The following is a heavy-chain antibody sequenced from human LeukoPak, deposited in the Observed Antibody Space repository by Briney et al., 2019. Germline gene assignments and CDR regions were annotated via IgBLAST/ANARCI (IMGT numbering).Heavy chain of an antibody. CDR2: IRFDGNNK. J-gene: IGHJ3*01. Sequence: GGSLRLSCVASGFSFSSYGMHWVRQAPGKGLEWLAFIRFDGNNKFYVDSVKGRFTISRDNSKNTLYLEMNGLRAEDTAVFYCAKSRTTYNNLGGGSFDAWGQGTMVTVSS. CDR3: AKSRTTYNNLGGGSFDA. V-gene: IGHV3-30*02. D-gene: IGHD1-14*01. CDR1: GFSFSSYG.